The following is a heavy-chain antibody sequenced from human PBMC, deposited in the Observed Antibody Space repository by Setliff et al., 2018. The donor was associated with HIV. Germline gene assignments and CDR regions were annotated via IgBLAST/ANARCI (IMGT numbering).Heavy chain of an antibody. CDR1: GYTFTNYP. Sequence: ASVKVSCKTSGYTFTNYPIYWVRQAPGQRLEWMGEINADNGNTQYSQKFQGRVTITRDTSANTVYLQMNSLRAEDTAVYYCAKDFFGGSGALDDFDIWGQGTMVTVSS. D-gene: IGHD3-16*01. V-gene: IGHV1-3*01. J-gene: IGHJ3*02. CDR3: AKDFFGGSGALDDFDI. CDR2: INADNGNT.